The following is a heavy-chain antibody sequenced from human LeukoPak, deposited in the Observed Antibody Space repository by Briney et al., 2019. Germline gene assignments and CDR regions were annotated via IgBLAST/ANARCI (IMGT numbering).Heavy chain of an antibody. CDR3: ARALVAATYWFDP. CDR2: IYYSGST. D-gene: IGHD2-15*01. CDR1: GGSISSYY. V-gene: IGHV4-59*01. Sequence: SETLSLTCTVSGGSISSYYWSWIRQPPGKGLEWIGYIYYSGSTNYNPSLKSRVTISVDTSKNQFSLKLSSVTAADTAVYYCARALVAATYWFDPWGQGTLVTVSS. J-gene: IGHJ5*02.